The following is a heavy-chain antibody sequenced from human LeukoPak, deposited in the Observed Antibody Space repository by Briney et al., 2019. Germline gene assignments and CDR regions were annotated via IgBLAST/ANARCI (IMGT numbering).Heavy chain of an antibody. CDR2: INQDGSEK. CDR3: ARNPMGTESYYYYGMDV. D-gene: IGHD1/OR15-1a*01. V-gene: IGHV3-7*01. J-gene: IGHJ6*02. Sequence: PGGSLRLSCAASGLTFSSYWMSWVRQAPGKGLEWVANINQDGSEKYYVDSVKGRFTISRDNAKNSLYLQMNSLRAEDTAVNYCARNPMGTESYYYYGMDVWGQGTTVTVSS. CDR1: GLTFSSYW.